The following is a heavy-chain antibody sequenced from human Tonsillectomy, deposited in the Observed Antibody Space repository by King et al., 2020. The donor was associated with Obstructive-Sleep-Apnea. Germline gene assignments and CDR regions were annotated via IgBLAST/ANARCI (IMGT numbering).Heavy chain of an antibody. CDR2: IWYDGSNK. Sequence: VQLVESGGGVVQPGRSLRLSCAASGFTFSSYGMHWVRQAPGKGLEWVAVIWYDGSNKYYADSVKGRFTISRDNSKNTLYLQMNSLRAEDTAVYYCARGIEWDPRGFDNWGQGTMVTVSS. CDR1: GFTFSSYG. J-gene: IGHJ3*02. CDR3: ARGIEWDPRGFDN. V-gene: IGHV3-33*01. D-gene: IGHD1-26*01.